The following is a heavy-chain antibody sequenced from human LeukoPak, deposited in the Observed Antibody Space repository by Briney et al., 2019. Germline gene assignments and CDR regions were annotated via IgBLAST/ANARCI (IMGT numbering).Heavy chain of an antibody. V-gene: IGHV3-21*01. CDR2: ISSSSSYI. CDR1: GFTFSSYG. D-gene: IGHD2-2*01. J-gene: IGHJ3*02. CDR3: ARDRIVYCSSTSCYSDAFDI. Sequence: GSLRLSCAASGFTFSSYGMNWVRQAPGKGLEWVSSISSSSSYIYYADSVKGRFTISRDNAKNSLYLQMNSLRAEDTAVYYSARDRIVYCSSTSCYSDAFDIWGQGTMVTVSS.